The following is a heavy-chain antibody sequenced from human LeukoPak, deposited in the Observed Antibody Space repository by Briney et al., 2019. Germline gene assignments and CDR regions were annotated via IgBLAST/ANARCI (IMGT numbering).Heavy chain of an antibody. V-gene: IGHV1-2*04. Sequence: ASVKVSCKASGYTFTGYYMHWVRQAPGKGLEWMGWINPNSGGTDYAQKFQGWVTMTRNTSISTAYMELSRLRSDDTAVYYCARDRDCSSTSCYRPLGGMDVCGQGTRVTVSS. CDR2: INPNSGGT. J-gene: IGHJ6*01. CDR3: ARDRDCSSTSCYRPLGGMDV. CDR1: GYTFTGYY. D-gene: IGHD2-2*01.